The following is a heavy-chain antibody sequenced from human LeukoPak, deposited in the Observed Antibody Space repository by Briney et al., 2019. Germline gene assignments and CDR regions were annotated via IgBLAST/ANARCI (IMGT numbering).Heavy chain of an antibody. D-gene: IGHD4-17*01. J-gene: IGHJ4*02. CDR3: TRPFDYGDYLPFDY. Sequence: GGSLRLSCTASGFTFGDYAMSWFRQAPGKGLEWVGFIRSKAYGGTTEYAASVKGRFTISRDGSKSIAYLQMNSLKTEDTAVYYCTRPFDYGDYLPFDYWGQGTLGTVSS. V-gene: IGHV3-49*01. CDR1: GFTFGDYA. CDR2: IRSKAYGGTT.